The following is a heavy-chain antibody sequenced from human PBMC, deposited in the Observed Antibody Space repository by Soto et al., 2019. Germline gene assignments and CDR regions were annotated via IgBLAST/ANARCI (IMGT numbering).Heavy chain of an antibody. CDR1: GYTFTSYD. CDR2: MTPNSGNT. V-gene: IGHV1-8*01. J-gene: IGHJ5*02. Sequence: QVQLVQSGAEVKKPGASVKVSCKASGYTFTSYDINWVRQATGQGLEWMGWMTPNSGNTGYAQKVQGRVTMTRNTSISTAYMELSSLRSEDTAVYYCARGAGDRYCSSTSCYKDWFDPWGQGTLVTVSS. D-gene: IGHD2-2*02. CDR3: ARGAGDRYCSSTSCYKDWFDP.